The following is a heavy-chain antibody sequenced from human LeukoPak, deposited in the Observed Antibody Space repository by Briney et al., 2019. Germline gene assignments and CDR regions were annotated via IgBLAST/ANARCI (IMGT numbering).Heavy chain of an antibody. CDR1: GGSFSSGSYY. CDR2: IYYSGST. Sequence: PSETLSLTCTVSGGSFSSGSYYWSWIRQPPGTGLEWIGYIYYSGSTNYNPSLKSRVTISVDTSKNQFSLKLSSVTAADTAVYYCARDPRGGDYYYYGMDVWGKGTTVTVSS. V-gene: IGHV4-61*01. J-gene: IGHJ6*04. D-gene: IGHD3-10*01. CDR3: ARDPRGGDYYYYGMDV.